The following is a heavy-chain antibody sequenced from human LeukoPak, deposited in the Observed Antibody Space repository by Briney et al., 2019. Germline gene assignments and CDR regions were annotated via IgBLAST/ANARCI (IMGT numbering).Heavy chain of an antibody. CDR2: INHSGST. V-gene: IGHV4-34*01. CDR1: GGSFSGYY. Sequence: TPSETLSLTCAVYGGSFSGYYWSWIRQPPGKGLEWIGEINHSGSTNYNPSLKSRVTISVDTFKNQFSLKLSSVTAADTAVYYCARPRSLLAARYFDYWGQGTLVTVSS. J-gene: IGHJ4*02. CDR3: ARPRSLLAARYFDY. D-gene: IGHD2-15*01.